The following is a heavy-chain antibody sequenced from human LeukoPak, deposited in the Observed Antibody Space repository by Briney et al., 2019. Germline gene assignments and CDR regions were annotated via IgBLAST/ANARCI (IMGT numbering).Heavy chain of an antibody. CDR3: ARGPVYAHSYEDY. D-gene: IGHD2-8*01. Sequence: PSETLSLTCAVYGGSFSGYYWSWIRQPPGKGLEWIGEINHSGSTNYNPSLKSRVTISVDTSKNQFSLKLSSVTAADTAVYYCARGPVYAHSYEDYWGQGTLVTVSS. V-gene: IGHV4-34*01. J-gene: IGHJ4*02. CDR2: INHSGST. CDR1: GGSFSGYY.